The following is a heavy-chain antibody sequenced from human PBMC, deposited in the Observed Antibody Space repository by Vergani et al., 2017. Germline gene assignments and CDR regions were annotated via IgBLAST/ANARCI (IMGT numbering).Heavy chain of an antibody. D-gene: IGHD3-3*01. CDR3: ARHALEWSDNDAFDI. J-gene: IGHJ3*02. Sequence: EVQLVQSGAEVKKPGESLKISCKGSGYSFTSYWIAWVCQMPGKGLEWMGIIYPGDSDTRYSPSFQGQVIISADKSISTAYLQWSSLEASYTSMYYCARHALEWSDNDAFDIWGQGTMVTVSS. CDR1: GYSFTSYW. V-gene: IGHV5-51*01. CDR2: IYPGDSDT.